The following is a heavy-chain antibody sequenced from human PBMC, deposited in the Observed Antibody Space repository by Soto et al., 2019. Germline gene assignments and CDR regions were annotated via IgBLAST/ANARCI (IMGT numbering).Heavy chain of an antibody. D-gene: IGHD5-12*01. V-gene: IGHV3-30-3*01. CDR1: GFTFSSYA. CDR2: ISYDGSNK. Sequence: PGGSLRLSCAASGFTFSSYAMHWVRQAPGKGLEWVAVISYDGSNKYYADSVKGRFTISRDNSKNTLYLQMNSLRAEDTAVYYCAREGSVEMATASDIWGQGTMVTVSS. J-gene: IGHJ3*02. CDR3: AREGSVEMATASDI.